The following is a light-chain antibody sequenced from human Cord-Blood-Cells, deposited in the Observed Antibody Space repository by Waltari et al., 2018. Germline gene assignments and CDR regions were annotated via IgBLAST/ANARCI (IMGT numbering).Light chain of an antibody. J-gene: IGKJ2*03. CDR3: QQSYSTLYS. CDR1: QSISSY. V-gene: IGKV1-39*01. CDR2: AAS. Sequence: DIQMTQSPSSLSASVGVSVTITCRASQSISSYLNWYQQKPGKAPKLLIYAASSLQSGVPARFSGSGSGTDFTLTISSLQPEDFATYYCQQSYSTLYSFGQGTKLEIK.